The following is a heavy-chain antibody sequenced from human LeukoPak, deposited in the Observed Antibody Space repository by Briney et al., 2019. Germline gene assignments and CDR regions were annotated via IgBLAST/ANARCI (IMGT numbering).Heavy chain of an antibody. Sequence: SSETLSLTCAVYGGSFSGYYWSWIRQPPGKGLEWIGEINHSGSTNYNPSLKSRVTISVDTSKNQFSLKLSSATAADTAVYYCARAPIVVVVAASACYFDYWGQGTLVTVSS. CDR2: INHSGST. D-gene: IGHD2-15*01. CDR3: ARAPIVVVVAASACYFDY. CDR1: GGSFSGYY. J-gene: IGHJ4*02. V-gene: IGHV4-34*01.